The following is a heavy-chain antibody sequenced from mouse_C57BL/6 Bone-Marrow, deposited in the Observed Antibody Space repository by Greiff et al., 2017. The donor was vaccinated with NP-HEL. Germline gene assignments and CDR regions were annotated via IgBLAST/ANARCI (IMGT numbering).Heavy chain of an antibody. D-gene: IGHD1-1*01. J-gene: IGHJ1*03. CDR1: GFTFSDFY. CDR3: ARDASYYYGSSLYWYFDV. CDR2: SRNKANDYTT. Sequence: EVQLVDSGGGLVQSGRSLRLSCATSGFTFSDFYMEWVRQAPGKGLEWIAASRNKANDYTTEYSASVKGRFIVSRDTSQSILYLQMNALRAEDTAIYYCARDASYYYGSSLYWYFDVWGTGTTVTVSS. V-gene: IGHV7-1*01.